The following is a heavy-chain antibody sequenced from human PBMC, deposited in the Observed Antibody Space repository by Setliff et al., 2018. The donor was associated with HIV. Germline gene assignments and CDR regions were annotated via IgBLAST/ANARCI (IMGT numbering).Heavy chain of an antibody. CDR1: GYPFSHYP. V-gene: IGHV1-3*04. CDR3: ARDRCNSVACYLYNWFDP. Sequence: ASVKVSCKASGYPFSHYPMHWVRQAPGQRPEWMGWINTGNGNTKYSQKFQDRVTITRDTSADTVYMELSSLRSEDTAVYYCARDRCNSVACYLYNWFDPWGQGTLVTVSS. J-gene: IGHJ5*02. D-gene: IGHD2-2*01. CDR2: INTGNGNT.